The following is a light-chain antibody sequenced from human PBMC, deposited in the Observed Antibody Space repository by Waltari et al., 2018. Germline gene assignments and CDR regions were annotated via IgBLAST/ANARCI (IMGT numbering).Light chain of an antibody. CDR2: AAS. J-gene: IGKJ1*01. V-gene: IGKV1-17*01. Sequence: DIQMTQSPSSLSASVGDRVTITCRESQGIRVDLVWYQQKPGKAPKDLIYAASTLQSGVPSRFSGSGSGTEFTLTISSLQPEDFATYYCLQHNSYPRTFGQGTKVEIK. CDR1: QGIRVD. CDR3: LQHNSYPRT.